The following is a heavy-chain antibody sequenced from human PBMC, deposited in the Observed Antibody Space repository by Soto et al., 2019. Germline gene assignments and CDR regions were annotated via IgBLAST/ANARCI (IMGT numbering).Heavy chain of an antibody. D-gene: IGHD6-25*01. CDR2: INANNGGA. Sequence: QVQLVQSGAEVKKPGASVKVSCKAPGYTFTDYHIHWVRQAPGQGLEFMGWINANNGGAGSAQQFQGVVTVTRDTSITTVYMELSNLRSDDTAVYYCAGEGGSETLQPSYNWFDTWGQGTLVTVSS. V-gene: IGHV1-2*02. J-gene: IGHJ5*02. CDR1: GYTFTDYH. CDR3: AGEGGSETLQPSYNWFDT.